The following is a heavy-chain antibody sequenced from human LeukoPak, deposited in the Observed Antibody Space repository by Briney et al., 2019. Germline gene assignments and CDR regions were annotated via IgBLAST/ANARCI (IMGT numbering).Heavy chain of an antibody. Sequence: ASVKVSCKASGYTVTSYGISWVRQAPGQGLEWMGWISAYNGNTNYAQKLQGRVTMTTDTSTSTAYMELRSLRSDDTAVYYCARDRGVYSGSKFDYWGQGALVTVSS. V-gene: IGHV1-18*01. CDR3: ARDRGVYSGSKFDY. CDR1: GYTVTSYG. J-gene: IGHJ4*02. CDR2: ISAYNGNT. D-gene: IGHD5-12*01.